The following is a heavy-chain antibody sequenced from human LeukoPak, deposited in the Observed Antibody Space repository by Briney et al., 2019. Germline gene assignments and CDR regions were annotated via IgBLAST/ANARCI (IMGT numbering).Heavy chain of an antibody. CDR2: INKDGSVR. D-gene: IGHD4-17*01. CDR3: ARESKGRSKIDY. V-gene: IGHV3-7*01. CDR1: GFTFSGYW. Sequence: GGPLRLSCAAPGFTFSGYWMSWVRQAPGKGVEGVANINKDGSVRYNVDSLKGRFTISRDNAMKSLNVQMNSLRAEDTSVYYCARESKGRSKIDYWGQGTLVTVSS. J-gene: IGHJ4*02.